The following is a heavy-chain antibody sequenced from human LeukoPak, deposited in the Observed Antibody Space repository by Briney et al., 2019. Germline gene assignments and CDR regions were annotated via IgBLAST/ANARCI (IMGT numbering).Heavy chain of an antibody. CDR2: INHSGST. J-gene: IGHJ4*02. D-gene: IGHD3-3*01. Sequence: KPSETLSLTCAVYGGSFSGYYWSWIRQPPGKGLEWIGEINHSGSTNYNPSLKSRVTISVDTSKNQFSLKLSSVTAADTAVYYCARGLLAISGRTEDHYFDYWGQGTLVTVSS. CDR3: ARGLLAISGRTEDHYFDY. V-gene: IGHV4-34*01. CDR1: GGSFSGYY.